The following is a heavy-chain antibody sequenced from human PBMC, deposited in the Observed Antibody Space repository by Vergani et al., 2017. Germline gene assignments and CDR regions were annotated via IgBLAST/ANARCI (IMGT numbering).Heavy chain of an antibody. J-gene: IGHJ6*02. CDR1: GFTFNHYA. D-gene: IGHD2-21*01. Sequence: EVQLLESGGDLVQPGGSLRLSCAASGFTFNHYAMNWVRQAPGKGLEWVGRIKSTFDRGTTDYAAAVKGRFTISRDDSKNTLFLQMNGLKTEDIGVYYCTTDPRYCGDGSCYWLRDHHYYGMDVWGQXP. CDR3: TTDPRYCGDGSCYWLRDHHYYGMDV. CDR2: IKSTFDRGTT. V-gene: IGHV3-15*07.